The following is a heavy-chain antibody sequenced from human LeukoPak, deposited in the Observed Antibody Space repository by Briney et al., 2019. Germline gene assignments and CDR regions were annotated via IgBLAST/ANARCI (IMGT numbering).Heavy chain of an antibody. CDR2: ISGSGGST. D-gene: IGHD6-19*01. CDR3: ARDIQLAVAGTDY. V-gene: IGHV3-23*01. CDR1: GFTFSSYA. J-gene: IGHJ4*02. Sequence: GGSLRLSCAASGFTFSSYAMSWVRQAPGKGLEWVSAISGSGGSTYYADSVKGRFTISRDNSKNTLYLQMNSLRAEDTAVYYCARDIQLAVAGTDYWGQGTLVTVSS.